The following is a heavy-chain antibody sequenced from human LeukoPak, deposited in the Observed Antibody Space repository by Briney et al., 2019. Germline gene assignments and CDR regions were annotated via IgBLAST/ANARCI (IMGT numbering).Heavy chain of an antibody. V-gene: IGHV4-4*07. CDR3: ARDGPGQLWSRGWFDP. CDR1: GGFISSYY. CDR2: IYTSGST. J-gene: IGHJ5*02. D-gene: IGHD5-18*01. Sequence: PSETLSLTCTVSGGFISSYYWSWIRQPAGKGLEWIGRIYTSGSTNYNPSLKSRVTMSVDTSKNQFSLKLSSVTAADTAVYYCARDGPGQLWSRGWFDPWGQGTLVTVSS.